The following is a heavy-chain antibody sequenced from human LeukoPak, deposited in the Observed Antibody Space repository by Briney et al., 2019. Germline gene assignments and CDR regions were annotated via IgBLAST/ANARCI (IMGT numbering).Heavy chain of an antibody. CDR1: GGSISSYY. D-gene: IGHD5-18*01. V-gene: IGHV4-59*01. CDR2: LYYSGST. J-gene: IGHJ4*02. Sequence: SETLSLTCTVSGGSISSYYWSWLRQPPGKGLEWIGYLYYSGSTNYNPSLKSRVTISVDTSKNQFSLKLSSVTAADTAVYYCARAGGYGGSLAYWGQGALVTVSS. CDR3: ARAGGYGGSLAY.